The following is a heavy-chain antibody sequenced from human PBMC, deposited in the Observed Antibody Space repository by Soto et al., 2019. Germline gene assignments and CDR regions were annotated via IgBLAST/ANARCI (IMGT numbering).Heavy chain of an antibody. CDR2: ISWNSGTI. D-gene: IGHD2-2*02. CDR1: GFTFDDYA. CDR3: PKDIGCSSTPCYTSRYYGMDV. J-gene: IGHJ6*02. V-gene: IGHV3-9*01. Sequence: GGSRRLACAASGFTFDDYAMHWVRQAPGKGLGGGSGISWNSGTIGYADSVKGPLTLSRDNAKTFLYLHMNRLRADDTALYYCPKDIGCSSTPCYTSRYYGMDVWGQGTTVTVSS.